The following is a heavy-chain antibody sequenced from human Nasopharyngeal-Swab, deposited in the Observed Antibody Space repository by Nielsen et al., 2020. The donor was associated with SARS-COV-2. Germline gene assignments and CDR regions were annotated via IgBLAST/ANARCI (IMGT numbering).Heavy chain of an antibody. V-gene: IGHV3-13*01. CDR1: GFTFSSYD. D-gene: IGHD6-13*01. CDR2: IGTAGDT. CDR3: ARGDGIAEAGYYYYYMDV. J-gene: IGHJ6*03. Sequence: GGSLRPSCAASGFTFSSYDVTGVRKATGKGLEWVPAIGTAGDTYYPGSAKGRFTISRENAKKPLYLQMNSLKAGDTAVYYCARGDGIAEAGYYYYYMDVWGKGTTVTVSS.